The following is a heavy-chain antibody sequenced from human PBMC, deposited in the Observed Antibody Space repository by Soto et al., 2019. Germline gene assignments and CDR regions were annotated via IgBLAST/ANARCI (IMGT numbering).Heavy chain of an antibody. Sequence: QVQLVESGGGLVKPGESLRASCTASGFSFGDYYMSWIRQAPGKGLEWISYISHNSDSFYYADSVKGRFTVSRDNSKNSLFLQMDNLRAEDTAVYYCAREDLCTTGTCLLLRRKTNYFDYWGPGTQVTVSS. CDR2: ISHNSDSF. V-gene: IGHV3-11*01. CDR3: AREDLCTTGTCLLLRRKTNYFDY. D-gene: IGHD2-8*01. J-gene: IGHJ4*02. CDR1: GFSFGDYY.